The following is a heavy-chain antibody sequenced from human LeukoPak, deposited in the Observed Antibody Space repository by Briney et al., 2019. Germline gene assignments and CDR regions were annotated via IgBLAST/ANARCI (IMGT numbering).Heavy chain of an antibody. CDR2: ISSSSSYI. CDR1: RFTFSTYS. V-gene: IGHV3-21*01. Sequence: PGGSLRLSCAASRFTFSTYSMNWVRQAPGKGLESVSSISSSSSYIYYADSVKGRFTISRDNAKNSLYLQMNSLRAEDTAVYYCANHRYNSGGGCAFDIWGQGTMVTVSS. D-gene: IGHD6-19*01. CDR3: ANHRYNSGGGCAFDI. J-gene: IGHJ3*02.